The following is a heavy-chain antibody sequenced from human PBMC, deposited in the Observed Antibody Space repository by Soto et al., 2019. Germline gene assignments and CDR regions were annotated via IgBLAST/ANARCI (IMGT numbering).Heavy chain of an antibody. J-gene: IGHJ6*02. Sequence: SVKVSCKASGGTFSSYAISWVRQAPGQGLEWMGGIIPIFGTANYAQKFRGRVTITADESTSTAYMELSSLRSEDTAVYYCARDRDCSGGSCYPELRYYYYGMDVWGQGTTVTVS. CDR2: IIPIFGTA. CDR3: ARDRDCSGGSCYPELRYYYYGMDV. CDR1: GGTFSSYA. D-gene: IGHD2-15*01. V-gene: IGHV1-69*13.